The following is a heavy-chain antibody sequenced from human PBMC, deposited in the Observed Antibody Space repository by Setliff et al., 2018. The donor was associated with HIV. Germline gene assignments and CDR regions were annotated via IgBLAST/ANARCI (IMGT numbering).Heavy chain of an antibody. CDR3: ARDRALRFSKSPSFNYFDV. D-gene: IGHD3-10*01. V-gene: IGHV4-38-2*02. CDR2: IYSTGHT. CDR1: GYSITNGNY. J-gene: IGHJ4*02. Sequence: SETLSLTCLVFGYSITNGNYWAGIRQYPGKGLEWIGSIYSTGHTYYNPSHKSRLTMSVDTSKNRFSLKLISVTAADASVYYCARDRALRFSKSPSFNYFDVWGQGALVTVSS.